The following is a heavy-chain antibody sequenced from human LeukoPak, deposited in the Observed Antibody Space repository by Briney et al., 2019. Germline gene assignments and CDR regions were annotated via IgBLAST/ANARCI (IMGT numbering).Heavy chain of an antibody. CDR3: ARGGEHADYVWGSYRRPPNWFDP. Sequence: SETLSPTCTVSGGSISSYYWSWIRQPPGKGLEWIGYIYYSGSTNYNPSLKSRVTISVDTSKNQFSLKLSSVTAADTAVYYCARGGEHADYVWGSYRRPPNWFDPWGQGTLVTVSS. J-gene: IGHJ5*02. CDR1: GGSISSYY. CDR2: IYYSGST. V-gene: IGHV4-59*01. D-gene: IGHD3-16*02.